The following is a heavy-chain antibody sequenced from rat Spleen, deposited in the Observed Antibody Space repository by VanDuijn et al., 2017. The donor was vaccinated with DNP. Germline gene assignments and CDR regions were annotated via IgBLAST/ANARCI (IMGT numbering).Heavy chain of an antibody. V-gene: IGHV5-31*01. Sequence: EVQLVESGGDLVQPGGSLKLSCVASGFTFSYYWMTWIRQVPGKGLEWIASITSGAGTTSYADSVKGRFTVSRDDAGNTLYLQMNSLRSEDTATYYCTRVGDLHDGGDGDALDAWGQGVMVTVSS. J-gene: IGHJ2*01. CDR3: TRVGDLHDGGDGDALDA. CDR2: ITSGAGTT. D-gene: IGHD1-12*02. CDR1: GFTFSYYW.